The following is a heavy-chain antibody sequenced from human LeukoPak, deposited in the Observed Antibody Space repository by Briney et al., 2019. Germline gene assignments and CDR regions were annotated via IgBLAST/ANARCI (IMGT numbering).Heavy chain of an antibody. V-gene: IGHV3-72*01. CDR3: VRVWRGYYFDY. CDR1: GFIFSDHH. Sequence: GGSLRLSCAASGFIFSDHHMDWVRQAPGKGLEWVGRVRNKANTYTTNYAASVKGRFSITRDDSMNSLYLQMNSLKTEDTAVYYCVRVWRGYYFDYWGQGTLVTVSS. D-gene: IGHD3-16*01. J-gene: IGHJ4*02. CDR2: VRNKANTYTT.